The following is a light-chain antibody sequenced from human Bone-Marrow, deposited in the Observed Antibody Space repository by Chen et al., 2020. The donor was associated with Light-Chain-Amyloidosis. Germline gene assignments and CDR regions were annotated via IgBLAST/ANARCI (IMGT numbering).Light chain of an antibody. CDR2: EVT. CDR3: SSYTITRTLV. Sequence: QSALTQPAFVSGSPGQSITISCTGTSSDVGGDNHVSWYQQHPDKAPKLMIYEVTNRPSWVPDRFSGSKSDNTSSLPISGLQTEHEAYYFCSSYTITRTLVFGTGTRVTAL. J-gene: IGLJ1*01. V-gene: IGLV2-14*01. CDR1: SSDVGGDNH.